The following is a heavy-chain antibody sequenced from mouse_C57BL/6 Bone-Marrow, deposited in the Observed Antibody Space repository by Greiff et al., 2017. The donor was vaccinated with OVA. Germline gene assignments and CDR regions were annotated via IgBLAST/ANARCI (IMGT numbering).Heavy chain of an antibody. CDR2: IRNKANGYTT. J-gene: IGHJ2*01. CDR1: GFTFTDYY. V-gene: IGHV7-3*01. Sequence: EVKLVESGGGLVQPGGSLSLSCAASGFTFTDYYMSWVRQPPGKALEWLGFIRNKANGYTTEYSASVKGRFTISRDNSQSILYLQMNALRAEDSATYYCARATTVVFDYWGQGTTLTVSS. D-gene: IGHD1-1*01. CDR3: ARATTVVFDY.